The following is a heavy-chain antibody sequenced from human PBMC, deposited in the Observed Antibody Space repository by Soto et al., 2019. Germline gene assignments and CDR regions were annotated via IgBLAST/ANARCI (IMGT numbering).Heavy chain of an antibody. J-gene: IGHJ6*02. CDR2: MHYSGSP. Sequence: QVQLQASGPGLVQPSQTLSLRCTVSGGSISSHAHYWTWIRQYPDKGLEWIGAMHYSGSPDYNPSLKSRVIMSVDRSMNQFSRQMTSVTAADTAGYYCARDNGGTVVKGAGMDVWGQGATVTVSS. CDR3: ARDNGGTVVKGAGMDV. D-gene: IGHD2-15*01. V-gene: IGHV4-31*03. CDR1: GGSISSHAHY.